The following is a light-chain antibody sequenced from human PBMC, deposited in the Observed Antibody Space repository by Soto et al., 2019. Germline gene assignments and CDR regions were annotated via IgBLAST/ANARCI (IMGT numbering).Light chain of an antibody. J-gene: IGLJ1*01. CDR3: SSYTSSSTLYV. CDR2: EVR. Sequence: QSALTQPPSASGSPGQSVTISCTGTTSDIGRYNYVSWYQQHPGTAPKLIIYEVRKRPSGVPDRFSASKSANSASLTISGLRTEDEADYYCSSYTSSSTLYVFATGTKVTVL. V-gene: IGLV2-18*02. CDR1: TSDIGRYNY.